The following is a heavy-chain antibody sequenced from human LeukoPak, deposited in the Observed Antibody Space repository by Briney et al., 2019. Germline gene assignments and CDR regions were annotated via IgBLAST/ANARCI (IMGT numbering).Heavy chain of an antibody. J-gene: IGHJ4*02. CDR3: TRGGVDC. CDR1: GFTVSSNY. V-gene: IGHV3-74*01. Sequence: GGSLRLSCAASGFTVSSNYMSWVRQAPGKGLVWVSRINGDGSTTTYADSVKGRFTISRDNAKNTLYLQMNSLRVEDTAVYYCTRGGVDCRGQGTLVTVSS. CDR2: INGDGSTT. D-gene: IGHD1-26*01.